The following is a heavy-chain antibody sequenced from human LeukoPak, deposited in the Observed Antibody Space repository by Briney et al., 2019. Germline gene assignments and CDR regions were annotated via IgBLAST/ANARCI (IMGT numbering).Heavy chain of an antibody. Sequence: ASVKVSCKASGYTFTSYGISWVRQAPGQGLEWMGWISAYNGNTNYARKLQGRVTMTTDTSTSTAYMELRSLRSDDTAVYYCARVPMITFGGVIVMSYWGQGTLVTVSS. V-gene: IGHV1-18*01. CDR3: ARVPMITFGGVIVMSY. CDR1: GYTFTSYG. J-gene: IGHJ4*02. CDR2: ISAYNGNT. D-gene: IGHD3-16*02.